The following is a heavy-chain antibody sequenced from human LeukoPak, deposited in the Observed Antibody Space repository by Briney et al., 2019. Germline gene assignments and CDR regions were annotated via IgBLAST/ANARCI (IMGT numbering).Heavy chain of an antibody. CDR1: GGSISSYY. CDR2: IYYSGST. D-gene: IGHD6-13*01. CDR3: ARSQGRFAAAKMYYFDY. J-gene: IGHJ4*02. V-gene: IGHV4-59*01. Sequence: SETLSLTCTVSGGSISSYYWSWIRQPPGKGLEWIGYIYYSGSTNYNPSLKSRVTISVDTSKNQFSLKLSPVTAADTAVYYCARSQGRFAAAKMYYFDYWGQGTLVTVSS.